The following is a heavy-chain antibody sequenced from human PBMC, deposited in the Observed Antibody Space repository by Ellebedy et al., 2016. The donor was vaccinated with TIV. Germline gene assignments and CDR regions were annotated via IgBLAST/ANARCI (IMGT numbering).Heavy chain of an antibody. J-gene: IGHJ4*02. D-gene: IGHD3-10*01. CDR1: GFTFSSYA. CDR2: ISYDGSNK. Sequence: LSLTCAASGFTFSSYAMHWVRQAPGKGLEWVAVISYDGSNKYYADSVKGRFTISRDNSKNTLYLQMNSLRAEDMAVYYCRRGGGSGSYSLDYWGQGTLVTVSS. V-gene: IGHV3-30*01. CDR3: RRGGGSGSYSLDY.